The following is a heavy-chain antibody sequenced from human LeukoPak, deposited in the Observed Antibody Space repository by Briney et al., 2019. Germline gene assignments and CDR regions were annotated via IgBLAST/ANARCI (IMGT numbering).Heavy chain of an antibody. CDR1: GGSISSGGYY. CDR3: ARIGVVGATNFDY. J-gene: IGHJ4*02. D-gene: IGHD1-26*01. Sequence: SETLSLTCTVSGGSISSGGYYWSWIRQHPGKGLEWIGYIYYSGSTYYNPSLKSRVTISVDTSKNQFSLKLSSVTAADTAVYYCARIGVVGATNFDYWAREPWSPSPQ. V-gene: IGHV4-31*03. CDR2: IYYSGST.